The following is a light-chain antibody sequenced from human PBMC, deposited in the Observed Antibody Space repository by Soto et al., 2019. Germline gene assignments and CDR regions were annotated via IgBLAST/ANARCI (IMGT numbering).Light chain of an antibody. CDR3: QQYDNLPLT. V-gene: IGKV1-33*01. J-gene: IGKJ4*01. CDR2: DAS. Sequence: DIRMTQSPSSLSASVGDRVTITCQASQDISSYLNWYQQKPGKAPKLLIYDASNLETGVPSRFSGSGSGTDFTFTISSLQPEDIATYYCQQYDNLPLTFGGGTKVDIK. CDR1: QDISSY.